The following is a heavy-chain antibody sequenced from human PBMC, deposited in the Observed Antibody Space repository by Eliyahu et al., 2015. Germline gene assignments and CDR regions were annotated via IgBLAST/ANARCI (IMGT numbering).Heavy chain of an antibody. Sequence: QVQLVESGGGXVQPGRSLRLXCAASGFXFSXYGMPWVRQAPGKGLGWVAVISYDGSNKYYADSVKGRFTISRDNSKNTLYLQMNSLRAEDTAVYYCAKDGRQWLVLAYFDYWGQGTLVTVSS. CDR2: ISYDGSNK. CDR1: GFXFSXYG. D-gene: IGHD6-19*01. J-gene: IGHJ4*02. V-gene: IGHV3-30*18. CDR3: AKDGRQWLVLAYFDY.